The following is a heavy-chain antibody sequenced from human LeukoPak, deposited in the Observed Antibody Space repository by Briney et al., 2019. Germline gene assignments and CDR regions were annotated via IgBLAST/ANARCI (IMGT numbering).Heavy chain of an antibody. CDR2: INPNSGDP. V-gene: IGHV1-2*06. J-gene: IGHJ6*03. CDR1: GYTFTGYY. D-gene: IGHD2-8*01. CDR3: ARSAGHCNNGVCFTDYYIDV. Sequence: GASVKVSCKASGYTFTGYYMHWVRQAPGQGLEWMGRINPNSGDPNYPQNFQGRVTMTRDTSISTAYMEMSSLTSDDTAVYYCARSAGHCNNGVCFTDYYIDVWGTGTTVTVSS.